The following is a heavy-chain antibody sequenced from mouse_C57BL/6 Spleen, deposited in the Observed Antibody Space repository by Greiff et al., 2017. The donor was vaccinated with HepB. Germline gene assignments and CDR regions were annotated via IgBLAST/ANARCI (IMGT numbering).Heavy chain of an antibody. CDR2: IYPGDGDT. D-gene: IGHD2-3*01. CDR3: ARSEDGYSLYFDY. V-gene: IGHV1-82*01. CDR1: GYAFSSSW. Sequence: VQLQQSGPELVKPGASVKISCKASGYAFSSSWMNWVKQRPGKGLEWIGRIYPGDGDTNYNGKFKGKATLTADKSSSTAYLQLSSLHSEDSAVYFCARSEDGYSLYFDYWGQGTTLTVSS. J-gene: IGHJ2*01.